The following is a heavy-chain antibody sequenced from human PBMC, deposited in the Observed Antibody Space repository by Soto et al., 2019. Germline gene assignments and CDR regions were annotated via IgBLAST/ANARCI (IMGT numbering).Heavy chain of an antibody. D-gene: IGHD6-6*01. CDR2: VSGSGDST. CDR3: AKDRYRSSSWIYFDY. J-gene: IGHJ4*02. Sequence: PGGSLRLSCAASGFTFSSYAMSWVRQAPGKGLEWASAVSGSGDSTYHADSVKGRFTISRDNSKNTLYLHINRLRAEDTAIYYCAKDRYRSSSWIYFDYWGQGTLVTVSS. V-gene: IGHV3-23*01. CDR1: GFTFSSYA.